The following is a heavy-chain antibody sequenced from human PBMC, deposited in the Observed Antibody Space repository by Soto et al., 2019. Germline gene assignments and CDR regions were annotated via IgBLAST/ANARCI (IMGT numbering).Heavy chain of an antibody. Sequence: EVQLLESGAGLVQPGGSLRLSCAASGFTFSSYAMSWVRQAPGKGLEWVSAITGSGGSTYYADSVKGRFTISRDNSKSTLSLQMNSLRAEDTAVYYCAKDLTVEDTAMVTWGQGTLVTVSS. D-gene: IGHD5-18*01. V-gene: IGHV3-23*01. CDR1: GFTFSSYA. CDR2: ITGSGGST. J-gene: IGHJ5*02. CDR3: AKDLTVEDTAMVT.